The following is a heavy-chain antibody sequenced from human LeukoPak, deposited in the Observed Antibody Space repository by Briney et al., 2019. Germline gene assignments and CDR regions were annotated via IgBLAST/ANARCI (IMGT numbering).Heavy chain of an antibody. V-gene: IGHV1-46*01. CDR1: GYTFTSYY. D-gene: IGHD1-26*01. CDR2: INPSGGST. CDR3: ARDKGRSYYPSNWFDP. Sequence: GASVKVSCKASGYTFTSYYMHWVRQAPGQGLEWMGTINPSGGSTSYAQKFQGRVTITRDISTSTVYMELSSLRSEDTAVYYCARDKGRSYYPSNWFDPWGQGTLVTVSS. J-gene: IGHJ5*02.